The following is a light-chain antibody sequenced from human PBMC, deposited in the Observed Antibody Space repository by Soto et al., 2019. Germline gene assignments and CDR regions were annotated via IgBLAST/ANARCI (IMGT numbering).Light chain of an antibody. CDR3: SSYTSSRTAV. CDR1: SRDVGGYKY. CDR2: EVS. Sequence: QSALTQPASVSGSPGQSITISCTGSSRDVGGYKYVSWYQQYPGKAPKLMIYEVSNRPSGVSNRFSGSKSGNTASLTISGLQAEDEADYYCSSYTSSRTAVFGGGTKVTVL. J-gene: IGLJ2*01. V-gene: IGLV2-14*01.